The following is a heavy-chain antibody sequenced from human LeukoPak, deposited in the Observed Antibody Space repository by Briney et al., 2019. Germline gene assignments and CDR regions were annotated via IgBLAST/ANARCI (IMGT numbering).Heavy chain of an antibody. CDR2: ISSSSSTI. J-gene: IGHJ6*03. CDR1: GFTFSSYS. V-gene: IGHV3-48*01. CDR3: ARGRSSSPYYYYYYMDV. Sequence: PGGSPRLSCAASGFTFSSYSMNWVRQAPGKGLEWVSYISSSSSTIYYADSVKGRFTISRDNAKNSLYLQMNSLRAEDTAVYYCARGRSSSPYYYYYYMDVWGKGTTVTVSS. D-gene: IGHD6-6*01.